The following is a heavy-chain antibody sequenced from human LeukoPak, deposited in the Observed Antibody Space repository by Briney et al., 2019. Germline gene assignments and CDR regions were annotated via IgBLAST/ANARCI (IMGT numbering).Heavy chain of an antibody. Sequence: GASVKVSCKASGGTFSSYAISWVRQAPGQGLEWMGGIIPIFGTANYAQKFQGRVTITTDESRSTAYMELSSLRSEDTAVYYCARELPIDAFDIWGQGTMVTVSS. CDR3: ARELPIDAFDI. CDR2: IIPIFGTA. CDR1: GGTFSSYA. V-gene: IGHV1-69*05. J-gene: IGHJ3*02.